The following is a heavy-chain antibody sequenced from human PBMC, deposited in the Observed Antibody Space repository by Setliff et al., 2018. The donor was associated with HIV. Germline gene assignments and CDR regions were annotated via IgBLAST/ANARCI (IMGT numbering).Heavy chain of an antibody. V-gene: IGHV7-4-1*02. CDR1: GYTFTRNA. CDR2: INTNTGNP. Sequence: VASVKVSCKASGYTFTRNAMHWVRQAPGQGLEWMGWINTNTGNPTYAQGFTGRFVFSLDTSVSTAYLQISSLKAEDSAIYYCARVSDTGVDPQTHRDYWGQGTPVTVPQ. D-gene: IGHD2-21*01. CDR3: ARVSDTGVDPQTHRDY. J-gene: IGHJ4*02.